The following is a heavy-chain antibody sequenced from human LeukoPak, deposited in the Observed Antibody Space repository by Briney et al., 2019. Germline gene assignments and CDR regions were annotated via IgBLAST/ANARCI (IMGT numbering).Heavy chain of an antibody. D-gene: IGHD2-8*02. J-gene: IGHJ4*02. V-gene: IGHV3-30*02. CDR1: GFTFSSYG. Sequence: GGSLRLSCAASGFTFSSYGMHWVRQAPGRGLEWVAFIRYDGSNKYYADSVKGRFTISRDNSKSTLSLQMNSLRAEDTAIYYCATYRQVLLPFESWGQGTLVTVSS. CDR3: ATYRQVLLPFES. CDR2: IRYDGSNK.